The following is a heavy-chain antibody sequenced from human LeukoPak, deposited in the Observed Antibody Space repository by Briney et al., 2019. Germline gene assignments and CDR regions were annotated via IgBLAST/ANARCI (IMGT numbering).Heavy chain of an antibody. CDR3: ASANPYSSSWYTSHYYYYYGMDV. J-gene: IGHJ6*02. D-gene: IGHD6-13*01. CDR1: GGSFSGYH. Sequence: KSSETLSLTCAVHGGSFSGYHWSWIRQPPGKGLEWIGEINHSGSTNYNPSLKSRVTISVDTSKNQFSLKLSSVTAADTAVYYCASANPYSSSWYTSHYYYYYGMDVWGQGTTVTVSS. CDR2: INHSGST. V-gene: IGHV4-34*01.